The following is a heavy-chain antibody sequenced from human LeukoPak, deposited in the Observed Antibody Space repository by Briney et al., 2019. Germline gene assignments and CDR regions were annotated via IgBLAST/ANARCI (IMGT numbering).Heavy chain of an antibody. J-gene: IGHJ4*02. CDR3: ARSGTYQHSSSYDY. Sequence: SETLSLTCAVSGGSISSGGYSWSWIRQTPGKGLERIAYIHDSGSTYNNPSLKSRVTISVDTSKNQFSLKLSSVTAADTAVYYCARSGTYQHSSSYDYWGQGTLVTVSS. CDR2: IHDSGST. CDR1: GGSISSGGYS. D-gene: IGHD6-13*01. V-gene: IGHV4-30-4*07.